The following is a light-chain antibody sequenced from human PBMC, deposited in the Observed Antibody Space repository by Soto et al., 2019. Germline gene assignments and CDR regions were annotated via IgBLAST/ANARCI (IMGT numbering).Light chain of an antibody. CDR2: GAS. CDR3: QQYNTWPPMYT. J-gene: IGKJ2*01. CDR1: QSVSNM. Sequence: EIVMTQSPDIVSVSPGERATLSCRASQSVSNMLAWYQQKPGQAPRLLIYGASTRATGIPARFSGSGSGTEFTLTISSLQSEDFAVYYCQQYNTWPPMYTFGQGTKLEIK. V-gene: IGKV3-15*01.